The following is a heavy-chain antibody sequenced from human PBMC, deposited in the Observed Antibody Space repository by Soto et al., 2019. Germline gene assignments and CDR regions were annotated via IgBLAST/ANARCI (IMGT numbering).Heavy chain of an antibody. CDR3: AHGDIRDFDS. V-gene: IGHV2-5*02. CDR1: GFSLSAFGVA. J-gene: IGHJ4*02. Sequence: QITLKESGPTLVKPTQTLTLTCSFSGFSLSAFGVAVGWIRQPPGKALEWLALIYWDDDKRYSPSLNSRLTITNDTSKNQVVLTMTNLDPADTATYYCAHGDIRDFDSWGQGTLVTVSS. CDR2: IYWDDDK. D-gene: IGHD3-9*01.